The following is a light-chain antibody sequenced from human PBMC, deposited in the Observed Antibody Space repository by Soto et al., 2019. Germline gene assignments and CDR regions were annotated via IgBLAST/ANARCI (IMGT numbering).Light chain of an antibody. CDR2: AAS. CDR3: LQDYNYPWT. Sequence: IQMTQSPSSLSAYLGDRVTITCRASQGIRNDLGLYQQKPGKAPKLLIYAASTLQSGVPSIFSGSGSGTDFTLTISSLQPEDFATYYCLQDYNYPWTFGQGTKVDIK. V-gene: IGKV1-6*01. J-gene: IGKJ1*01. CDR1: QGIRND.